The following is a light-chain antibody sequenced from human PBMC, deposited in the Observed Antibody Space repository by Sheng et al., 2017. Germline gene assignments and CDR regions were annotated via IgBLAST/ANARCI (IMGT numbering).Light chain of an antibody. CDR3: CSYAGTSSFTPFV. V-gene: IGLV2-11*01. J-gene: IGLJ1*01. CDR1: SADVGSYNF. Sequence: QSALTQPRSVSGSPGQSVTISCTGSSADVGSYNFVSWYHQLPGKAPRLIIFDVFKRPSGVPVRFFASRSGGSASLTISGLRTEDEGDYFCCSYAGTSSFTPFVFGTGTRLTVL. CDR2: DVF.